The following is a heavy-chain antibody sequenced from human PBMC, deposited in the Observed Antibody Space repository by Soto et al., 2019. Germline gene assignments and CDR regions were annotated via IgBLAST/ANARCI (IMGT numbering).Heavy chain of an antibody. CDR1: GGTFSSYS. CDR2: IIPIFGTA. V-gene: IGHV1-69*01. D-gene: IGHD1-26*01. J-gene: IGHJ4*02. Sequence: QVQLVQSGAEVKKPGSSVKVSCKASGGTFSSYSINWVRQAPGQGLEWMGEIIPIFGTANYAQKFQGRVTITADESTSTAYMALSSLRSEYTAVYYCARDGGRHSGGNDYWGQGTLVTVSS. CDR3: ARDGGRHSGGNDY.